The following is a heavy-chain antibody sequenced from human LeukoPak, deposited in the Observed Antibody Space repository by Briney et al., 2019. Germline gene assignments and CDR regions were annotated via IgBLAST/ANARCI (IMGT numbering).Heavy chain of an antibody. D-gene: IGHD6-19*01. CDR3: ARTPVAGFYYYYYGMDV. Sequence: ASVKVSCKASGYTFTSYDINWVRQATGQGLEWMGWMNPNSGNTGYAQKFQGRVTMTRNTSISTAYMELSSLRSEDSAVYYCARTPVAGFYYYYYGMDVWGQGTTVTVSS. V-gene: IGHV1-8*01. J-gene: IGHJ6*02. CDR2: MNPNSGNT. CDR1: GYTFTSYD.